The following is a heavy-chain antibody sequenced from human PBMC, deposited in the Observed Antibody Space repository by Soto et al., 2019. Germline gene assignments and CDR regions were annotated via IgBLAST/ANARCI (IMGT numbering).Heavy chain of an antibody. J-gene: IGHJ4*02. CDR3: ARTATGGMLGY. CDR2: IYYSGST. D-gene: IGHD2-8*01. CDR1: GGSSGGHY. V-gene: IGHV4-59*11. Sequence: SEATRVSRPVPGGSSGGHYWRRIRQPPGKGLEWIGYIYYSGSTNYTPSLKSRVTISVDTSKNQFSLKLSSVTAADTAVYCRARTATGGMLGYWGQGTLVTVSS.